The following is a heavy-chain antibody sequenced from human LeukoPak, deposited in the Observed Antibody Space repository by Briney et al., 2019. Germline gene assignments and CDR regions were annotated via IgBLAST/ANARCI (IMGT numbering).Heavy chain of an antibody. CDR1: GGSFSGYY. CDR2: INHSGST. D-gene: IGHD6-13*01. J-gene: IGHJ4*02. Sequence: SETLSLTCAVYGGSFSGYYWSWIRQPPGKGLEWIGEINHSGSTNYNPSLKSRVTISVDTSKNQFSLKLSSVTAADTAVYYCARGLSSWYSDYWGQGTLVTVSS. CDR3: ARGLSSWYSDY. V-gene: IGHV4-34*01.